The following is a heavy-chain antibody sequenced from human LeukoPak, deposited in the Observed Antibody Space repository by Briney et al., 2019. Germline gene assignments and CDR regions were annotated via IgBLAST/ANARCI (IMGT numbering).Heavy chain of an antibody. CDR3: ARDLPFDY. V-gene: IGHV3-7*01. Sequence: GGSLRLSCAASGFTFSSHWMTWVRQAPGKGLEWVANIKEDGSEKYYVDSVKGRFTISRDNAKNSLYLQMNSLRAEDTAVYYCARDLPFDYWGQGTLVTVSS. J-gene: IGHJ4*02. CDR2: IKEDGSEK. CDR1: GFTFSSHW.